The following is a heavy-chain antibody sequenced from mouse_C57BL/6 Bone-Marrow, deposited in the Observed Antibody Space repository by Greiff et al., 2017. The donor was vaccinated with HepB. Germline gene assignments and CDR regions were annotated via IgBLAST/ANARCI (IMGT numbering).Heavy chain of an antibody. Sequence: EVQLQQSGGDLVKPGGSLKLSCAASGFTFSSYGMSWVRQTPDKRLEWVATISSGGSYTYYPDSVKGRFTISRDNAKNTLYLQMSSLKSEDTAMYYCALRILRPLYYYAMDYWGQGPSVTVSS. CDR2: ISSGGSYT. CDR3: ALRILRPLYYYAMDY. J-gene: IGHJ4*01. CDR1: GFTFSSYG. D-gene: IGHD1-2*01. V-gene: IGHV5-6*01.